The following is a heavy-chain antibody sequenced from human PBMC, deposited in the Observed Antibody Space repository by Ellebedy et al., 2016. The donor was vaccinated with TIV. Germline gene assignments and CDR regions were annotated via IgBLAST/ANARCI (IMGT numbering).Heavy chain of an antibody. CDR3: ARYSVSYFDY. J-gene: IGHJ4*02. Sequence: SETLSLTCTVSGGSISSGGYYWSWIRQHPGKGLEWIGYLYYSGSTYYNPSLKSRVTISVDTSKNQFSLKLSSVTAADTAVYYCARYSVSYFDYWGQGTLVTVSS. CDR1: GGSISSGGYY. D-gene: IGHD2-21*01. CDR2: LYYSGST. V-gene: IGHV4-31*03.